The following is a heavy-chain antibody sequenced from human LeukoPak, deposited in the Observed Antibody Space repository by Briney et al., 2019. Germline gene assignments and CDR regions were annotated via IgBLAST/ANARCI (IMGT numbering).Heavy chain of an antibody. V-gene: IGHV4-59*08. Sequence: PSETLSLTCTVSGGSISSYYWSWLRQPPGKGLEWIGYIYYSGSTNYNPSLKSRVTISVDTSKNQFSLKLSSVTAADTAVYYCARLGYEDAFDIWGQGTMVTVSS. CDR1: GGSISSYY. CDR3: ARLGYEDAFDI. D-gene: IGHD3-16*01. J-gene: IGHJ3*02. CDR2: IYYSGST.